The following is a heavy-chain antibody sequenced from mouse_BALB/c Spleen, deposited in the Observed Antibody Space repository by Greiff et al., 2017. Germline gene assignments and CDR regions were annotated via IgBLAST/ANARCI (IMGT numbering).Heavy chain of an antibody. Sequence: QVQLQQPGAELVRPGASVKLSCKASGYTFTSYWINWVKQRPGQGLEWIGNIYPSDSYTNYNQKFKDKATLTVDKSSSTAYMQLSSPTSEDSAVYYCTRSGTTVVAPFDYGGQGTTLTVSS. J-gene: IGHJ2*01. D-gene: IGHD1-1*01. CDR1: GYTFTSYW. V-gene: IGHV1-69*02. CDR2: IYPSDSYT. CDR3: TRSGTTVVAPFDY.